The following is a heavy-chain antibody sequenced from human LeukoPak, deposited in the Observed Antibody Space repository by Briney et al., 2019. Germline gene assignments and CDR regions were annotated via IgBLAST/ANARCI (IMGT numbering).Heavy chain of an antibody. CDR2: IYYSGST. D-gene: IGHD6-19*01. CDR1: GGSISSYY. J-gene: IGHJ3*02. CDR3: ARLGVAGRWRDAFDI. V-gene: IGHV4-59*01. Sequence: NPSETLSPTCTVSGGSISSYYWSWIRQPPGKGLEWIGYIYYSGSTNYNPSLKSRVTISVDTSKNQFSLKLSSVTAADTAVYYCARLGVAGRWRDAFDIWGQGTMVTVSS.